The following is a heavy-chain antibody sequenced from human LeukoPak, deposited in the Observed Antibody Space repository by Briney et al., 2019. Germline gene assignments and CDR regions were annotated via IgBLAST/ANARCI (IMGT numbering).Heavy chain of an antibody. CDR1: GFTFSTYD. V-gene: IGHV3-23*01. CDR3: AKDSSSGTYFHY. J-gene: IGHJ4*02. Sequence: PGGSLRLSCAVSGFTFSTYDMSWVSQAPGKGLEWVSAISGSGGSTYYADSVKGRFTISRDNSKNTLYLQLKSLRAEDTAVYYCAKDSSSGTYFHYWGQGTLVTVSS. CDR2: ISGSGGST. D-gene: IGHD1-26*01.